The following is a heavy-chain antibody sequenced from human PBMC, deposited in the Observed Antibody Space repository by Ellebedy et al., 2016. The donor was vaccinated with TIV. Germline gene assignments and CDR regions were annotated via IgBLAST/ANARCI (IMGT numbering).Heavy chain of an antibody. Sequence: MPGGSLTLSCTVSGDSISGYYWSWIRQPPGKGLEWIGYIYSSGSGEYNPSLKSRVTMSVDTSKSQFSLRLNSVTAADTAVYYCARSGGWYTPYDYWGQGTLVTVSS. V-gene: IGHV4-59*01. J-gene: IGHJ4*02. CDR3: ARSGGWYTPYDY. CDR1: GDSISGYY. D-gene: IGHD6-19*01. CDR2: IYSSGSG.